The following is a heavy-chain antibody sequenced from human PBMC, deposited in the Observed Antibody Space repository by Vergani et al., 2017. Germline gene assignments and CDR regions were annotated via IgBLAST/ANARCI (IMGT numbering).Heavy chain of an antibody. V-gene: IGHV1-2*02. D-gene: IGHD3-3*01. Sequence: QVQLVQSGAEVKKPGASVKVSCKASGYTFTGYYMHWVRQAPGQGLEWMGWINPNSDGTNYAQKFQGRVTMTRDTSISTAYMELSRLRSDDTAVYYCARDPGPGDYDFWSGYLDYWGQGTLVTVSS. CDR3: ARDPGPGDYDFWSGYLDY. CDR2: INPNSDGT. J-gene: IGHJ4*02. CDR1: GYTFTGYY.